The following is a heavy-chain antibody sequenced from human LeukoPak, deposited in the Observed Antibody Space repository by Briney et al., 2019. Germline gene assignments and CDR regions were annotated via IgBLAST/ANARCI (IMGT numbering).Heavy chain of an antibody. Sequence: GGSVRLSCAASGFTFSSYEMNWVRQAPGKGLEWVSYISSSGTAIYYADSVKGRFTISRDNSKNTLYLQMGSLRAEDTAVYYCARGPTDISFNAFDIWGQGTMVTVPS. D-gene: IGHD4-17*01. J-gene: IGHJ3*02. V-gene: IGHV3-48*03. CDR3: ARGPTDISFNAFDI. CDR1: GFTFSSYE. CDR2: ISSSGTAI.